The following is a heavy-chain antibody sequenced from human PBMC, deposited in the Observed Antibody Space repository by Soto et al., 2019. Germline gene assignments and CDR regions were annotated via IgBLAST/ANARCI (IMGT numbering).Heavy chain of an antibody. CDR3: ARGQIVATVNQCSYKYYYYYYGMDV. D-gene: IGHD5-12*01. J-gene: IGHJ6*02. CDR2: INPNSGGT. V-gene: IGHV1-2*04. CDR1: GYTFTGYY. Sequence: GASVKVSCKASGYTFTGYYMHWVRQAPGQGLEWMGWINPNSGGTNYAQKFQGWVTMTRDTSISTAYMELSRLRSDDTAVYYCARGQIVATVNQCSYKYYYYYYGMDVWGQGTTVIVSS.